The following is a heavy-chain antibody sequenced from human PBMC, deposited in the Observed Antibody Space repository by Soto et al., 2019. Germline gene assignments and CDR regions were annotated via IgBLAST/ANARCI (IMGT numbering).Heavy chain of an antibody. CDR2: MNPNTGNS. D-gene: IGHD3-10*01. Sequence: QVQLVQSGAEVRKPGASVKVSCEASGYTFTSYDIYWVRQATGQGLEWMGWMNPNTGNSGYAQKFQGRVTMTSDTCRRTTHTKQSSQRFENSARYCRPRPAKKYCSNFFHTDRYYSEYWRHRIMVT. CDR3: PRPAKKYCSNFFHTDRYYSEY. V-gene: IGHV1-8*01. CDR1: GYTFTSYD. J-gene: IGHJ4*03.